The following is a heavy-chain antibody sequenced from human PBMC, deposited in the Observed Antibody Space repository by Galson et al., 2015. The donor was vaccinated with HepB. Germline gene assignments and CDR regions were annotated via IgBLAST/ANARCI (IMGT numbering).Heavy chain of an antibody. CDR1: GYTLTSYY. J-gene: IGHJ4*02. CDR2: INPSGGST. D-gene: IGHD3-10*01. V-gene: IGHV1-46*01. CDR3: ARGSADPGGSGSYSV. Sequence: SVKVSCKASGYTLTSYYMHWVRQAPGQGLEWMGIINPSGGSTSYAQKFQGRVTMTRDTSTSTVYMELSSLRSEDTAVYYCARGSADPGGSGSYSVWGQGTLVTVSS.